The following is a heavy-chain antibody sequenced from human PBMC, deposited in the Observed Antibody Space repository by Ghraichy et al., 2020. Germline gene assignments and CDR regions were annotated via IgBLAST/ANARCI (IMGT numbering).Heavy chain of an antibody. J-gene: IGHJ3*02. CDR1: GYSFTSYW. Sequence: GESLNISCKGSGYSFTSYWISWVRQMPGKGLEWMGRIDPSDSYTKNSPSFQGHVTISADKSISNAYLQWSSLKASDTAMYYCARGWHSSPNDAFDIWGQGTMVTVSS. CDR2: IDPSDSYT. D-gene: IGHD3-22*01. CDR3: ARGWHSSPNDAFDI. V-gene: IGHV5-10-1*01.